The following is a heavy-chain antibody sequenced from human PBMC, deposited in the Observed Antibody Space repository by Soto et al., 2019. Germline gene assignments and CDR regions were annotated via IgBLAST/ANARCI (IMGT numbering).Heavy chain of an antibody. CDR3: ASAVSAAMTYYYGMDV. Sequence: VSVKVCCKASGYTFTSYGISWVRQAPGKGLEWMGGFDPEDGETIYAQKFQGRVTMTEDTSTDTAYMELSSLRSEDTAVYYCASAVSAAMTYYYGMDVWGQGTTVSVSS. D-gene: IGHD2-2*01. J-gene: IGHJ6*02. CDR2: FDPEDGET. V-gene: IGHV1-24*01. CDR1: GYTFTSYG.